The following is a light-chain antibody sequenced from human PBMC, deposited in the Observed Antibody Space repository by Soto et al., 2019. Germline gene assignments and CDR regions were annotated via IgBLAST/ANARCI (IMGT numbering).Light chain of an antibody. CDR3: QQLNSYPRT. V-gene: IGKV1-39*01. J-gene: IGKJ1*01. CDR1: QSILNY. CDR2: GAA. Sequence: DIQMTQSPSSLSASVGDRVSTTCRAGQSILNYLSWYQLKPGKAPRLLMYGAASLQSGVPSRFSGSGSGTDFTLTISGLLPEDFATYYCQQLNSYPRTFGQGTKVDIK.